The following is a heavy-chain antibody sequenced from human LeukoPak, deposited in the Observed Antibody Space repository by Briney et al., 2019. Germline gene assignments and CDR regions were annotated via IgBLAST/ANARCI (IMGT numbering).Heavy chain of an antibody. CDR1: GGSISGHH. J-gene: IGHJ3*02. CDR3: ARLLRPGGRTGDAFDI. D-gene: IGHD1-26*01. V-gene: IGHV4-59*08. Sequence: PSETLSLTCTVSGGSISGHHWTWIRQPPGTGLEWIGYFYDSGDYNYNPSLRSRVTISIDMSNNQFSLTMSSVTAADTAMYYCARLLRPGGRTGDAFDIWGQGTILTVSS. CDR2: FYDSGDY.